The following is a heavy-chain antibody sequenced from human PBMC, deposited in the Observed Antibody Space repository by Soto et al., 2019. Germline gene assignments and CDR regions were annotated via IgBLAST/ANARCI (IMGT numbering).Heavy chain of an antibody. D-gene: IGHD1-26*01. CDR3: ARAFSGSYPNFDY. Sequence: PGGSLRLSCLASGFIFRFYAMHWVRQAPGKGLEWVAVITYDGANGYYADSVRGRFAISRDNSKSTLFLQMNSLRPEDTAVYYCARAFSGSYPNFDYWGQGTLVTVSS. J-gene: IGHJ4*02. V-gene: IGHV3-30*09. CDR1: GFIFRFYA. CDR2: ITYDGANG.